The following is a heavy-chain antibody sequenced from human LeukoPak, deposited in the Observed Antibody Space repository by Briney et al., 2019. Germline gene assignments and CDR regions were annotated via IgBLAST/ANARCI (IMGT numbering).Heavy chain of an antibody. CDR2: IYYSGST. D-gene: IGHD2-21*01. J-gene: IGHJ5*02. V-gene: IGHV4-59*01. CDR1: GGSISSYY. CDR3: ARDVVNWFDP. Sequence: SETLSFTCTVSGGSISSYYWSWIRQPPGKGLEWIGYIYYSGSTNYNPSLKSRVTISVDTSKNQFSLKLSSVTAADTAVYYCARDVVNWFDPWGQGTLVTVSS.